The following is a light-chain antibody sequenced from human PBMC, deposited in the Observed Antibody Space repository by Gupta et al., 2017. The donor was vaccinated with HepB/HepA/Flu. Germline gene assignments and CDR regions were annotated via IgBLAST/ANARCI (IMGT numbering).Light chain of an antibody. V-gene: IGLV2-14*03. CDR2: DVS. J-gene: IGLJ2*01. CDR1: SSDVGGYNY. Sequence: QSPLTHPASVSGSPAPSITISCTGPSSDVGGYNYVYWYQQHPGNAPNLMIYDVSNRPSGVSNRFSGSKSGNTASLTISGLQAEDEADYYCSSYTSSSTIGVFGGGTKLTVL. CDR3: SSYTSSSTIGV.